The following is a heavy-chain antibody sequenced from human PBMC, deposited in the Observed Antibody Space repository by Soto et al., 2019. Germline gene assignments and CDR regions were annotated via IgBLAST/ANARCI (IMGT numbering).Heavy chain of an antibody. J-gene: IGHJ5*02. V-gene: IGHV3-30-3*01. D-gene: IGHD6-13*01. CDR2: ISYDGSNK. Sequence: QVQLVESGGGVVQPGRSLRLSCAASGFTFSSYAMHWVRQAPGKGLEWVAVISYDGSNKYYADSVKGRFTISRDNSKNTLYLQMNSLRAEDTAVYYCARDRSSSWPNNWFDPWGQGTLVTGSS. CDR3: ARDRSSSWPNNWFDP. CDR1: GFTFSSYA.